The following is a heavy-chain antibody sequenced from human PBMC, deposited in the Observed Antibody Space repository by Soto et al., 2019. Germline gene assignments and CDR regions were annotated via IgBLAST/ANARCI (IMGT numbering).Heavy chain of an antibody. J-gene: IGHJ4*02. CDR2: IYYSGST. Sequence: SETLSLTCTVSGGSISSYYWSWIRQPPGKGLEWIGYIYYSGSTNYNPSLKSRVTISVDTSKNQFSLKLSSVTAADTAVYYCARAGDGCSGGSCYHDYWGQGTLVTVSS. D-gene: IGHD2-15*01. V-gene: IGHV4-59*01. CDR1: GGSISSYY. CDR3: ARAGDGCSGGSCYHDY.